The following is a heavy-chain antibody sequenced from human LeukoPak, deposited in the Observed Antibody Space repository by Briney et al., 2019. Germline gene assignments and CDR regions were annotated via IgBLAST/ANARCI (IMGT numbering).Heavy chain of an antibody. CDR3: AKTPQMATIEPDAFDI. CDR2: ISYDGSNK. D-gene: IGHD5-24*01. Sequence: AGGSLRLSCAASGFTFSSYGMHWVRQAPGKGLEWVAVISYDGSNKYYADSVKGRFTISRDNSKNTLYLQMNSLRAEDTAVYYCAKTPQMATIEPDAFDIWGQGTMVTVSS. J-gene: IGHJ3*02. V-gene: IGHV3-30*18. CDR1: GFTFSSYG.